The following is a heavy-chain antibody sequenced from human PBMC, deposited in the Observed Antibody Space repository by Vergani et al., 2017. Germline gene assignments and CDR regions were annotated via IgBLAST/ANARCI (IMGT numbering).Heavy chain of an antibody. D-gene: IGHD2-15*01. CDR3: ARDGGYCSGGSCPGWFDP. J-gene: IGHJ5*02. CDR2: IYYSGST. Sequence: QLQLQESGPGLVKPSETLSLTCTVSGGSISSSSYYWGWIRQPPGKGLEWIGSIYYSGSTYYNPSLKSRVTISVDTSKNQFSLKLSSVTAADTAVYYCARDGGYCSGGSCPGWFDPWGQGTLVTVSS. CDR1: GGSISSSSYY. V-gene: IGHV4-39*07.